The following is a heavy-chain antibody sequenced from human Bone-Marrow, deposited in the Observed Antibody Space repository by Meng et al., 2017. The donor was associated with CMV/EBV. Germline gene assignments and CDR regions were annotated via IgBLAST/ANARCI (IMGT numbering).Heavy chain of an antibody. D-gene: IGHD4-17*01. CDR3: ARGAHDYGDYGDPTSQDY. CDR1: FSTYS. V-gene: IGHV3-21*01. CDR2: ISSGSSFI. J-gene: IGHJ4*02. Sequence: FSTYSLNWVRQAPGKGLEWVSSISSGSSFIYSALSVKGRFTISRDNAKNSLYLQMNSLSAEDTAVYYCARGAHDYGDYGDPTSQDYWGQGTLVTVSS.